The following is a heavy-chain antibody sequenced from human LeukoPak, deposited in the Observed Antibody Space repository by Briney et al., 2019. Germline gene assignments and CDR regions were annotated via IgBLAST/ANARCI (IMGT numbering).Heavy chain of an antibody. V-gene: IGHV1-8*01. J-gene: IGHJ4*02. Sequence: AVKASCQASGYTFTSYDINGVRQAACNGLEWMGWMNSNSGITGYVPKFQGRVTMTRNTSISTAYMELSSLRSEDTAVYYGARARRNWRSGYYFPVYWGRGTRVTVTA. CDR2: MNSNSGIT. CDR1: GYTFTSYD. CDR3: ARARRNWRSGYYFPVY. D-gene: IGHD3-22*01.